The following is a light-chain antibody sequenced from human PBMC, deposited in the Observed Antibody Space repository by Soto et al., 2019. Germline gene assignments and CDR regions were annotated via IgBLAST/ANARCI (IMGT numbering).Light chain of an antibody. CDR1: QGIRND. V-gene: IGKV1-6*01. CDR3: LQDNNYPLT. J-gene: IGKJ4*01. Sequence: AIRMTQSPSSLSASVGDRVTITCRASQGIRNDLGWYQQKPGKAPKLLIYAASSLQSGVPSRFSGSGSGTDFTLTISSLQPEDSASYYCLQDNNYPLTFGGETKVDIK. CDR2: AAS.